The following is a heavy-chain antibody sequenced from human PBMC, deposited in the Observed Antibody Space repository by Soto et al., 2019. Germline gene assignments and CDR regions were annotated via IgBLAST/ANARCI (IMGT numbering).Heavy chain of an antibody. CDR3: ARRDSSGYYYKGSDNWFDP. CDR1: GGTFSSYA. J-gene: IGHJ5*02. Sequence: GASVKVSCKASGGTFSSYAISWVRQAPGQGLEWMGGIIPIFGTANYAQKFQGRVTITADKSTSTAYMELSSLRSEDTAVYYCARRDSSGYYYKGSDNWFDPWGQGTLVTVSS. CDR2: IIPIFGTA. V-gene: IGHV1-69*06. D-gene: IGHD3-22*01.